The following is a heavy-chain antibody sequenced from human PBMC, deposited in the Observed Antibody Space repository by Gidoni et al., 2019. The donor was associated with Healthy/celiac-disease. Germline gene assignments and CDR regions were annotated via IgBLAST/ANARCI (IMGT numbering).Heavy chain of an antibody. CDR1: AFTFRSYS. J-gene: IGHJ6*02. V-gene: IGHV3-21*01. CDR3: ARDDVVVPAAKVEFDYGMDV. CDR2: ISSSSSYI. D-gene: IGHD2-2*01. Sequence: EVKLVESGGGLVKPGGSLRLPCPASAFTFRSYSMTWVRQAPGKGLEWFSSISSSSSYIYYADSVKGRFTISRDNAKNSLYLQRNSLRAEDTAVYYCARDDVVVPAAKVEFDYGMDVWGQGTTVTVSS.